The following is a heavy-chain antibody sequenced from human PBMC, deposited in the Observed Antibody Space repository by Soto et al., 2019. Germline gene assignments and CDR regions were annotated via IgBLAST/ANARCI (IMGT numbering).Heavy chain of an antibody. CDR2: ISYDGSNK. CDR3: AKDQYQLIRRCYGLDV. Sequence: QVQLVESGGGVVQPGRSLRLSCAASGYTFSNYVMHWVRQAPGKGLEWVAVISYDGSNKYYADSVRGRFTISRDHSKNTLFLQMNSLRPEDTAVYYCAKDQYQLIRRCYGLDVWGQGTKVTVSS. D-gene: IGHD2-2*01. J-gene: IGHJ6*02. V-gene: IGHV3-30*18. CDR1: GYTFSNYV.